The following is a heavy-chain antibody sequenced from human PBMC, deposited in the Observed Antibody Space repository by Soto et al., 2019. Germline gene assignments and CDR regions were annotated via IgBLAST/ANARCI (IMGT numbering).Heavy chain of an antibody. D-gene: IGHD1-20*01. CDR1: GFTVSSNY. Sequence: GGSLRLSCAASGFTVSSNYMSWVRQAPGKGLDWVSLISSGGSAYYADSVKGRFTISRDTSKNTLSLQMNSLRAEDTAVYYCAKDGPYNWNEKDYYYYYGMDVWGQGTTVTVSS. V-gene: IGHV3-66*01. CDR3: AKDGPYNWNEKDYYYYYGMDV. J-gene: IGHJ6*02. CDR2: ISSGGSA.